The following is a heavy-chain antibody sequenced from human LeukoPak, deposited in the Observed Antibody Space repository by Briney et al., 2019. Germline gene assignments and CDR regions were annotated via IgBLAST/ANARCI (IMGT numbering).Heavy chain of an antibody. D-gene: IGHD5-18*01. CDR2: ISDNGGTT. CDR1: GLTFNNFA. V-gene: IGHV3-64*01. CDR3: VKGGYGYSYHYNWFDS. Sequence: QSGGSLRLSCVASGLTFNNFAMHWVRQAPGKGLECLAAISDNGGTTYYSSSVKGRFTISRDNSKNSLYLQMGSLRPEDMAVYYCVKGGYGYSYHYNWFDSWGQGTLVTVSS. J-gene: IGHJ5*01.